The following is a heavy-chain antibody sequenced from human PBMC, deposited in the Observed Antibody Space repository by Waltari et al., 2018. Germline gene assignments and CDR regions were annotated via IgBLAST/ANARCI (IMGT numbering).Heavy chain of an antibody. CDR1: GYTFTGYY. CDR2: INPNSGGT. CDR3: ARDLAHRHWENRGYFDY. V-gene: IGHV1-2*02. D-gene: IGHD7-27*01. J-gene: IGHJ4*02. Sequence: QVQLVQSGAEVKKPGASVKVSCKASGYTFTGYYMHWVRQAPGQGLEWMGWINPNSGGTNYAQKFQGRVTMTRDTSISTAYMELSRLRSDDTAVYYCARDLAHRHWENRGYFDYWGQGTLVTVSS.